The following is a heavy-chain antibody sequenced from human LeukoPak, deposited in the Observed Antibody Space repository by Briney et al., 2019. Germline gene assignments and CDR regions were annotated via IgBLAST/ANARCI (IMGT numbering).Heavy chain of an antibody. CDR3: AKDRSYYDSIY. CDR1: GFTFSDYY. D-gene: IGHD3-22*01. J-gene: IGHJ4*02. V-gene: IGHV3-11*01. Sequence: GGSLRLSCAASGFTFSDYYMSWIRQAPGKGLEWVSYISSSGSTIYYADSVKGRFTISRDNAKNSLYLQMNSLRAEDTAVYYCAKDRSYYDSIYWGQGTLVTVSS. CDR2: ISSSGSTI.